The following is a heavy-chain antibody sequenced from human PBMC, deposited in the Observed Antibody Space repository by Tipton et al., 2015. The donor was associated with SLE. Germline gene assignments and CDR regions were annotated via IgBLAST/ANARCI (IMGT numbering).Heavy chain of an antibody. Sequence: QLVQSGPEVKKPGSSVKVSCKASGYTFTSYYMHWVRQAPGQGLEWMGIINPSGGSTSYAQKFQGRVTMTRDTSTSTVYMELSSLRSEDTAVYYCATKGGVAGFDYWGQGTLVTVSS. CDR1: GYTFTSYY. J-gene: IGHJ4*02. CDR2: INPSGGST. CDR3: ATKGGVAGFDY. V-gene: IGHV1-46*01. D-gene: IGHD6-19*01.